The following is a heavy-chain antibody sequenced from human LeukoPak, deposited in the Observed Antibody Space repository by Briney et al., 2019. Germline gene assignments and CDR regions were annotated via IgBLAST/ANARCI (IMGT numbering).Heavy chain of an antibody. CDR3: LGGYDPGGY. Sequence: MPSETLSLTCTVSGGHISNSNYFWGWIRQPPGKGLEWIGSIYYSGSASYNPSLKSRVTISVDTSKNQFSLKMSSVTAADTAVYYCLGGYDPGGYWGQGTLVTVSS. CDR2: IYYSGSA. D-gene: IGHD5-12*01. V-gene: IGHV4-39*01. J-gene: IGHJ4*02. CDR1: GGHISNSNYF.